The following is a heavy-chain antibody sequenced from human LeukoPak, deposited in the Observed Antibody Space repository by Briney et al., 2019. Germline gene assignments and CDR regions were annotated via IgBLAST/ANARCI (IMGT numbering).Heavy chain of an antibody. V-gene: IGHV3-30*03. CDR1: GFTFSSYG. Sequence: GGSLRLSCAASGFTFSSYGMQWVRQAPGKGLEWVAVISHDGTVQHYADSVKGRFTISRDNSKNTLYLPMNSLRAEDTAVYYCARVTQGGWYFDYWGQGTLVTVSS. CDR3: ARVTQGGWYFDY. D-gene: IGHD2-15*01. CDR2: ISHDGTVQ. J-gene: IGHJ4*02.